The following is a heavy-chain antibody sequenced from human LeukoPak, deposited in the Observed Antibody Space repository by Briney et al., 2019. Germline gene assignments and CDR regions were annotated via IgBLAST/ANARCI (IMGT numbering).Heavy chain of an antibody. Sequence: PSETLSLTCAVSGYSLSRGYFWGWIRQPPGKGLEWVGSIYHSGSTYYAPSLKSRVTISVDTSKNQFARELSSVSSVETPMYYRARGGFAPYYWGKETLVTVSS. D-gene: IGHD3-10*01. CDR3: ARGGFAPYY. V-gene: IGHV4-38-2*01. J-gene: IGHJ4*02. CDR1: GYSLSRGYF. CDR2: IYHSGST.